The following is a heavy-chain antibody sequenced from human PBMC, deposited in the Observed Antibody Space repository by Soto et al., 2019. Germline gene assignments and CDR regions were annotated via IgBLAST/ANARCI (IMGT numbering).Heavy chain of an antibody. J-gene: IGHJ3*01. CDR1: GFTVSNSY. V-gene: IGHV3-53*01. CDR2: IYIGDST. Sequence: GGSLRLSCAASGFTVSNSYMTWVRQPPGKGLEWVSIIYIGDSTYYADSVKGRFTISRDNSKNTLYLHMDSLRAEDTAMYYCATSMTALIAFDVWGHGTMVT. CDR3: ATSMTALIAFDV. D-gene: IGHD2-21*02.